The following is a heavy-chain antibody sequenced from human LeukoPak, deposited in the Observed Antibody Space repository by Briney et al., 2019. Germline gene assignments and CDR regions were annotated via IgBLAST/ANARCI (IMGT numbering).Heavy chain of an antibody. Sequence: GASVKVSCKASGYTFTGYYIHWVRQAPRAGLEWVGWIYPGSGDTYYAQRFHGRVAMTRDTSINTVYMELNRLTSDDTGVYFCARPPYELVSAAPFGHWGQGTLVTVSS. D-gene: IGHD2-2*01. CDR3: ARPPYELVSAAPFGH. CDR1: GYTFTGYY. J-gene: IGHJ4*02. CDR2: IYPGSGDT. V-gene: IGHV1-2*02.